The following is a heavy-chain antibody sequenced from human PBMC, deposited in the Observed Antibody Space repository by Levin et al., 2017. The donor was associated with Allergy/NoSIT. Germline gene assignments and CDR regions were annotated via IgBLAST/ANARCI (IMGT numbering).Heavy chain of an antibody. J-gene: IGHJ6*02. V-gene: IGHV3-43*01. D-gene: IGHD1-26*01. CDR3: AKDIRELGYYYYGMDV. CDR1: GFTFDDYT. Sequence: GGSLRLSCAASGFTFDDYTMHWVRQAPGKGLEWVSLISWDGGSTYYADSVKGRFTISRDNSKNSLYLQMNSLRTEDTALYYCAKDIRELGYYYYGMDVWGQGTTVTVSS. CDR2: ISWDGGST.